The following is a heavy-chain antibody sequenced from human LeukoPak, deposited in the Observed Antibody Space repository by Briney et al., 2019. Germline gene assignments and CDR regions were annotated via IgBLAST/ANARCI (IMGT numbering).Heavy chain of an antibody. CDR2: ISAYNGNT. J-gene: IGHJ4*02. V-gene: IGHV1-18*01. CDR1: GYPFTSYG. CDR3: ARMGNYYDSSGYYYNHY. Sequence: ASVKVSCKASGYPFTSYGISWVRQAPGQGLEWMGWISAYNGNTNYAQKLQGRVTMTTDTSTSTAYMELRSLRSDDTAVYYCARMGNYYDSSGYYYNHYWGQGTLVTVSS. D-gene: IGHD3-22*01.